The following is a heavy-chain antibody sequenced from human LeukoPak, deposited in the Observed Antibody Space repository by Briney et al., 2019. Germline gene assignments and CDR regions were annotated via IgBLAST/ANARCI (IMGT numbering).Heavy chain of an antibody. CDR1: GGSISSYY. V-gene: IGHV4-59*01. CDR3: ARDGKESDYLAFDI. Sequence: SDTLSLTCTVSGGSISSYYWSWIRQTPGKGLEWIGYIHYSGRTNYNPSLKSRVTISVDTSKNQFSLRLSSVTAADTAVYYCARDGKESDYLAFDIWGQGTMVTVSS. D-gene: IGHD3-22*01. CDR2: IHYSGRT. J-gene: IGHJ3*02.